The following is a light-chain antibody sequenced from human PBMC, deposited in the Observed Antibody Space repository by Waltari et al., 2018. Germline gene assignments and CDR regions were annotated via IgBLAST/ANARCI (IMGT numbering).Light chain of an antibody. CDR3: CSYAGSSTLL. CDR1: SSDVGSYNL. J-gene: IGLJ2*01. V-gene: IGLV2-23*01. CDR2: EGS. Sequence: QSALTQPASVSGSPGQSITVSCTGTSSDVGSYNLVPWYQQHPGKAPKLMLYEGSKRPSGVSNRFSGSKSGNTASLTISGLQAEDEADYYCCSYAGSSTLLFGGGTKVTVL.